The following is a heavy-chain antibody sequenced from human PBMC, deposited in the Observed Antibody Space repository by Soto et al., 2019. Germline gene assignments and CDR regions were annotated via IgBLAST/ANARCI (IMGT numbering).Heavy chain of an antibody. CDR1: GFSLSTSGMC. D-gene: IGHD3-9*01. V-gene: IGHV2-70*01. CDR2: IDWDDDK. J-gene: IGHJ4*02. CDR3: ARGDYDILTGYYKSGQYYFDY. Sequence: GSGPTLVNPTQTLTLTCTFSGFSLSTSGMCVSWIRQPPGKALEWLALIDWDDDKYYSTSLKTRLTISKDTSKNQVVLTMTNMDPVDTATYYCARGDYDILTGYYKSGQYYFDYWGQGTLVTVSS.